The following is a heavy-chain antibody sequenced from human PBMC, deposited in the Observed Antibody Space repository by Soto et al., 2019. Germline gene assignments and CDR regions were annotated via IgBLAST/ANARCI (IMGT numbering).Heavy chain of an antibody. Sequence: EVSLLESGGGLVRPGGSLRLSCAASGFSFGGFAMVWVRQAPGKGLEWVSAISGSGATPFYADSVKGRFIVSRDNSQNTVHLQINSLRVEDTAVYYCAKGSRGYTNFDLDVWGKGTTVIVSS. CDR2: ISGSGATP. CDR3: AKGSRGYTNFDLDV. J-gene: IGHJ6*04. CDR1: GFSFGGFA. V-gene: IGHV3-23*01. D-gene: IGHD5-18*01.